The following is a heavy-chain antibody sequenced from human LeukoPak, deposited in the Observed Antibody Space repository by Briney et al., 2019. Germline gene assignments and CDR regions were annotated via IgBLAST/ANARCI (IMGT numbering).Heavy chain of an antibody. V-gene: IGHV3-23*01. CDR1: GFTFGTYW. Sequence: GGSLRLSCAASGFTFGTYWMAWVRQPPGKGLEWVSGISDSGSTAFYADSVKGRFTSSRDNPKNTLYLQINSLRAEDTAVYYCAKDMQTWPRFPDYWGQGTLVTVSS. CDR3: AKDMQTWPRFPDY. J-gene: IGHJ4*02. CDR2: ISDSGSTA. D-gene: IGHD5-12*01.